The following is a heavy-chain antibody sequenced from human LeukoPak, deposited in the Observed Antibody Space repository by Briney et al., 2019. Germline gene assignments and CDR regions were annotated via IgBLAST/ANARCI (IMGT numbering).Heavy chain of an antibody. CDR1: GFTFSSYA. V-gene: IGHV3-23*01. CDR2: ISCSGGTT. D-gene: IGHD2-2*03. Sequence: PGGSLRLSCAASGFTFSSYAMSWVRQAPGKGLEWVSAISCSGGTTYYADSVKGRFTISRDNSKNTLYLQMNSLRAEDTAVYYCATGCCSSTSCFYYGMDVWGQGTTVTVSS. CDR3: ATGCCSSTSCFYYGMDV. J-gene: IGHJ6*02.